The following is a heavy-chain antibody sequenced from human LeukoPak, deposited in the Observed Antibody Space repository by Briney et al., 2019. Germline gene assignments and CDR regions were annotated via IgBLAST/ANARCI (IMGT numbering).Heavy chain of an antibody. CDR2: INHSGST. D-gene: IGHD2/OR15-2a*01. V-gene: IGHV4-34*01. CDR3: ARLSGDAFDI. CDR1: GGSFSGYY. Sequence: SETLSLTCAVYGGSFSGYYWSWIRQPPGKGLEWIGEINHSGSTNYNPSLKSRVTISVDTSKNQFSLKLTSVTAADTAVYYCARLSGDAFDIWGQGTMVTVSS. J-gene: IGHJ3*02.